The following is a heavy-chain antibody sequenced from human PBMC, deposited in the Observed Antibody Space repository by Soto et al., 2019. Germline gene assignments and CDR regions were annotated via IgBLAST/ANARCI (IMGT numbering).Heavy chain of an antibody. CDR1: GGSVSSSGYY. Sequence: QVQLQESGPGLVKPSQTLSLTCTVSGGSVSSSGYYWSWIRQHPGKGLEWIGYIYYSGRTYYSASLKSRVTISLDTSKNQFYLNLTSVAAADTAVYYCAGGSSRSWFDPWGQGTLVTVSS. J-gene: IGHJ5*02. D-gene: IGHD6-6*01. CDR3: AGGSSRSWFDP. CDR2: IYYSGRT. V-gene: IGHV4-31*03.